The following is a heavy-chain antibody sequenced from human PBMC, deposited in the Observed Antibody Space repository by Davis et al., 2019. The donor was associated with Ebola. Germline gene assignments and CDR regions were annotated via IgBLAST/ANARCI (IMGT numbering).Heavy chain of an antibody. D-gene: IGHD2-8*01. V-gene: IGHV1-2*02. CDR1: GYTFTGYY. CDR2: INPNSGGT. CDR3: ASWDIVQGDYYGMDV. Sequence: ASVKVSCKASGYTFTGYYMHWVRQAPGQGLEWMGWINPNSGGTNYAQKFQGRVTMTRDTSISTAYMELSSLRSEDTAVYYCASWDIVQGDYYGMDVWGQGTTVTVSS. J-gene: IGHJ6*02.